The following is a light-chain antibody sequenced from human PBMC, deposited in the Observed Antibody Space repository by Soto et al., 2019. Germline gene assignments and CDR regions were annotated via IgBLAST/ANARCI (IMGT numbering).Light chain of an antibody. CDR1: QSVSSDNKNY. J-gene: IGKJ4*01. CDR3: QQYYSTLT. CDR2: WAS. V-gene: IGKV4-1*01. Sequence: DIVMTQSPDSLAVSLGERATINWKSSQSVSSDNKNYLAWYQQKPGQPPKLLIYWASTRDSGVPDRFSGSGSGADFTLTISSLQAEDVAVYYCQQYYSTLTFGGGTKVEIK.